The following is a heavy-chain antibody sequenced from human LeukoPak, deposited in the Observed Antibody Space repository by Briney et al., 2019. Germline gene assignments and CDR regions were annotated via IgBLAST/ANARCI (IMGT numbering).Heavy chain of an antibody. V-gene: IGHV3-11*04. Sequence: GGSLRLSCAASGFTFGDYYMSWIRQAPGKGLEWVSYISSSGSTIYYADSVKGRFTISRDNAKNSLYLQMNSLRAEDTAVYYCAKDWDYYDSSGDMGYFDYWGQGTLVTVSS. CDR3: AKDWDYYDSSGDMGYFDY. D-gene: IGHD3-22*01. CDR1: GFTFGDYY. CDR2: ISSSGSTI. J-gene: IGHJ4*02.